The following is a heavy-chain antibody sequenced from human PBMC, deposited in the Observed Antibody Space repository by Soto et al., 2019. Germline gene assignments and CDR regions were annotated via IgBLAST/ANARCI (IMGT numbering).Heavy chain of an antibody. V-gene: IGHV5-51*01. CDR1: GYSFTSYW. CDR2: IYPGDSDT. D-gene: IGHD6-19*01. CDR3: ARQKDSSSGWPYYYYYGMDV. Sequence: EVQLVQSGAEVKKPGESLKISCKGSGYSFTSYWIGWVRQMPGKGLEWMGIIYPGDSDTRYSPSFQGQVTISADKSISTAYLQWSSLKASDTAMYYCARQKDSSSGWPYYYYYGMDVWGQGTTVTVSS. J-gene: IGHJ6*02.